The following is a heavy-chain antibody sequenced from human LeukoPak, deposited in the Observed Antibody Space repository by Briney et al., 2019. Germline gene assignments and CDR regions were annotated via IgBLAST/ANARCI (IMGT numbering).Heavy chain of an antibody. Sequence: PGGSLRLSCAASGFTFSSYAMHWVRQAPGKGLEYVSAISSNGGSTYYANSVKGRFTISRDNSKNTLYLQMGSLRAEDMAVYYCARDRTAFGEFYNWFDPWGQGTLVTVSS. V-gene: IGHV3-64*01. CDR3: ARDRTAFGEFYNWFDP. J-gene: IGHJ5*02. D-gene: IGHD3-10*01. CDR1: GFTFSSYA. CDR2: ISSNGGST.